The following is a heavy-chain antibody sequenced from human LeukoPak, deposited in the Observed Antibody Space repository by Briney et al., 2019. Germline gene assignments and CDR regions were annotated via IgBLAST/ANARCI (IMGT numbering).Heavy chain of an antibody. V-gene: IGHV1-8*01. CDR3: ATANYDSSGGVDY. CDR2: MNPNSGNT. Sequence: ASVKVSCKASGYTFTSYDINWVRQATGQGLEWMGWMNPNSGNTGYAQKFQGRVTMTEDTSTDTAYMELSSLRSEDTAVYYCATANYDSSGGVDYWGQGTLVTVSS. D-gene: IGHD3-22*01. J-gene: IGHJ4*02. CDR1: GYTFTSYD.